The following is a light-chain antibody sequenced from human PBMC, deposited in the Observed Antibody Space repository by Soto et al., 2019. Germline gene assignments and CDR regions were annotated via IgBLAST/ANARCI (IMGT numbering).Light chain of an antibody. V-gene: IGLV2-14*01. CDR3: GSYTTSSTYV. J-gene: IGLJ1*01. CDR1: SSDVGGYNY. CDR2: DVS. Sequence: QSVLTQPASVSGSPGQSITISCTGTSSDVGGYNYVSWYQQHPGKAPKLMISDVSNRPSGVSNRFSDSKSGNTASLTISGLQTEDEADYYCGSYTTSSTYVFGTGTKVTVL.